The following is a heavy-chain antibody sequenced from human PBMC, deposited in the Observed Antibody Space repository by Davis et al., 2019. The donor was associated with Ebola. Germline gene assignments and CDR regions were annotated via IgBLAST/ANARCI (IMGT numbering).Heavy chain of an antibody. CDR1: GGSIRSYY. CDR3: ARHHGGNSGYDLDY. J-gene: IGHJ4*02. Sequence: MPSETLSLTCTVSGGSIRSYYWSWIRQPPAKGLEWIGYIYYSGFTNYNPSLKSRATISVDTSKNQFSLKLSSVTAADTAVYYCARHHGGNSGYDLDYWGQGTLVTVSS. V-gene: IGHV4-59*08. CDR2: IYYSGFT. D-gene: IGHD5-12*01.